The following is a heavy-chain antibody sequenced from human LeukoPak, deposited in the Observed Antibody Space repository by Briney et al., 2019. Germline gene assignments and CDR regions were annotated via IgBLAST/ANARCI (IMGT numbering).Heavy chain of an antibody. J-gene: IGHJ4*02. D-gene: IGHD3-3*01. CDR2: IIPIFGTA. Sequence: EASVKVSCKASGGTFSSYAISWVRQAPGQGLEWMGGIIPIFGTANYAQKFQGRVTITADESTSTAYIELSSLRSEDTAVYYCAMVWSGYPFDYWGQGTLVTVSS. CDR3: AMVWSGYPFDY. CDR1: GGTFSSYA. V-gene: IGHV1-69*01.